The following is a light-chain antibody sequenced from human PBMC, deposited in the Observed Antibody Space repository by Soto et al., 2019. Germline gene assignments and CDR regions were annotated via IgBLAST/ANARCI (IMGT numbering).Light chain of an antibody. CDR3: LQTYSTPWT. CDR1: QDIRRY. V-gene: IGKV1-39*01. CDR2: SAS. J-gene: IGKJ1*01. Sequence: DIQMTQSPSSLSPSVGDRVTITCRARQDIRRYLSWYQQKTGTAPKFLIYSASGLHSGVPSRFSGSGSGTDFTLTISSLQPEDFATYYCLQTYSTPWTFGQGTKVEIK.